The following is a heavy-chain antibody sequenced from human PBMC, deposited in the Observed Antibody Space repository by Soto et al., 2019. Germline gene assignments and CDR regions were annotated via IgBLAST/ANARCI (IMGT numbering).Heavy chain of an antibody. Sequence: GGSLRLSCAASGFTFSSYAMHWVRQAPGKGLEWVAVISYDGSNKYYADSVKGRFTISRDNSKNTLYLQMNSLRAEDTAVYYCARGAIWYYYDSSDLDGDYWGQGTLVTVSS. CDR1: GFTFSSYA. D-gene: IGHD3-22*01. V-gene: IGHV3-30-3*01. J-gene: IGHJ4*02. CDR3: ARGAIWYYYDSSDLDGDY. CDR2: ISYDGSNK.